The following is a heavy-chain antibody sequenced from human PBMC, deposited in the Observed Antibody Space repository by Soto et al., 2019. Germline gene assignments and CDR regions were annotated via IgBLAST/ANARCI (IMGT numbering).Heavy chain of an antibody. Sequence: EVQLLESGGGLVQPGGSLRLSCAASGFTFSSYAMSWVRQTPGKGLEWVSAISGSGDSTYYADSVKGRFTISRDNSKNTLYLQMNSLRAEDTAVYYCAKLRWGSDNWFDPWGQGPLVTVSS. CDR2: ISGSGDST. J-gene: IGHJ5*02. CDR1: GFTFSSYA. CDR3: AKLRWGSDNWFDP. V-gene: IGHV3-23*01. D-gene: IGHD3-10*01.